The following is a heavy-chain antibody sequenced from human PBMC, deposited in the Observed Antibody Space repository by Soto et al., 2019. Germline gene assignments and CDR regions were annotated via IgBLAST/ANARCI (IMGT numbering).Heavy chain of an antibody. D-gene: IGHD2-15*01. CDR3: AREIFY. CDR1: GFSFSNYA. V-gene: IGHV3-74*01. Sequence: PGGSRRLSCVASGFSFSNYAMSWVRQAPGKGLVWVSRVNSDGSSTSYADSVKGRFSISRDNAKNTLYLQMNSLRAEDTAVYYCAREIFYWGQGTLVTVSS. J-gene: IGHJ4*02. CDR2: VNSDGSST.